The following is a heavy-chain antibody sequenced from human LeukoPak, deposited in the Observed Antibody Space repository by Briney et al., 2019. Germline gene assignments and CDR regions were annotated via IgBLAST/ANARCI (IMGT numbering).Heavy chain of an antibody. J-gene: IGHJ4*02. CDR2: ISTYNGNT. Sequence: ASVKVSCKACSYTFTNYGINWVRQAPGQGLEWMGWISTYNGNTNYAQNFQCRVTMTTDTPTSTAYMELRSLRSDDTAVYYCARSSQYSSVWGYFDYWGQGTLVTVS. D-gene: IGHD6-19*01. CDR3: ARSSQYSSVWGYFDY. V-gene: IGHV1-18*01. CDR1: SYTFTNYG.